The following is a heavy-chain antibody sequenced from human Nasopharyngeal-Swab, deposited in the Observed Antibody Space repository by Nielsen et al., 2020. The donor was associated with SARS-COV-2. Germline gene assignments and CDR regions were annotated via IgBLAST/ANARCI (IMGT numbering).Heavy chain of an antibody. D-gene: IGHD5-12*01. CDR1: GFTFSSYG. CDR2: IWYDGSNK. V-gene: IGHV3-33*01. CDR3: ARGSPKRYSGYDFPSFDY. Sequence: GGSPRLSCAVSGFTFSSYGMHWVRQAPGKGPEWVAVIWYDGSNKYYADSVKGRFTISRDNSKNTLYLQMNSLRAEDTAVYYCARGSPKRYSGYDFPSFDYWGQGTLVTVSS. J-gene: IGHJ4*02.